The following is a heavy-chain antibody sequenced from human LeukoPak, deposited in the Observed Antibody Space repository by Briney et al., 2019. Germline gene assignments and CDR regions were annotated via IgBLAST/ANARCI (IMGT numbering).Heavy chain of an antibody. J-gene: IGHJ3*02. Sequence: SQTLSLTCAISGDSVSSNSAAWNWIRQSPSRGLEWLGRTYYRSKWYNDYAVSVKSRITINPDTSKNQFSLQLNSVTPEDTAVYYCVRGYSSGWYHEDDAFDIWGQGTMVTVSS. CDR1: GDSVSSNSAA. V-gene: IGHV6-1*01. D-gene: IGHD6-19*01. CDR2: TYYRSKWYN. CDR3: VRGYSSGWYHEDDAFDI.